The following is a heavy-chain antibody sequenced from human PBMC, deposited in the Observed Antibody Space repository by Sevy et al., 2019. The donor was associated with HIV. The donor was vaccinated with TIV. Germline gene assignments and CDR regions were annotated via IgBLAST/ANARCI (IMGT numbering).Heavy chain of an antibody. J-gene: IGHJ1*01. CDR2: IYWNDDQ. CDR3: ADRGGVHYYDSSGSYTRAEYFEH. CDR1: GFSLSTSGEG. V-gene: IGHV2-5*01. D-gene: IGHD3-22*01. Sequence: SGPTLVNPTQTLTLTCTFSGFSLSTSGEGVGWIRQPPGKALEWLALIYWNDDQRYSPSLKSRLTITKDTSNKQVVLTMTFMDPVDTATYYCADRGGVHYYDSSGSYTRAEYFEHWGQGTLVTVSS.